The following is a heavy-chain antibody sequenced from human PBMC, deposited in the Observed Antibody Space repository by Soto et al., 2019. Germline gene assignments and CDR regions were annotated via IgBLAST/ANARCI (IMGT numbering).Heavy chain of an antibody. CDR2: ISWNSGSI. Sequence: GGSLRLSCAASGFTFDDYAMHWVRQAPGKGLEWVSGISWNSGSIGYADSVKGRFTISRDNAKNSLYLQMNSLRAEDTALYYCAKDTRDIVLVPAATVADTSFDYWGQGTLVTVSS. V-gene: IGHV3-9*01. CDR1: GFTFDDYA. CDR3: AKDTRDIVLVPAATVADTSFDY. D-gene: IGHD2-2*01. J-gene: IGHJ4*02.